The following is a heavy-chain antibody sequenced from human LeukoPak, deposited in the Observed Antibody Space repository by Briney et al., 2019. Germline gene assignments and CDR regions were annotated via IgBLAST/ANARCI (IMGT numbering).Heavy chain of an antibody. J-gene: IGHJ6*03. Sequence: PSETLSLTCTVSGGSISSSSYYGGWIRQPPGKGLEWIGSIYYSGSTYYNTSLKSRVTISVDTSKNQFSLKLSSVTAADTAVYSCARERPDRNSYYYMDVSGEGTTVTVSS. V-gene: IGHV4-39*07. D-gene: IGHD1-14*01. CDR1: GGSISSSSYY. CDR3: ARERPDRNSYYYMDV. CDR2: IYYSGST.